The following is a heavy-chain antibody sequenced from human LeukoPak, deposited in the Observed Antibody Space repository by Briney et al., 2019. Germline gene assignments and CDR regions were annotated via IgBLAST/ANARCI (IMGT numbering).Heavy chain of an antibody. CDR1: GFTFTAYW. J-gene: IGHJ4*02. V-gene: IGHV3-7*02. CDR2: IKRDGSEK. D-gene: IGHD3-22*01. CDR3: AKHENSGYYPTYFFAY. Sequence: GGSLRLSCAASGFTFTAYWMSWVPQAPGKGLEWGSNIKRDGSEKYYADSVKGRFTVSRDSAKNSLYLQMNSLRAEDTAVYYCAKHENSGYYPTYFFAYWGQGTLVTVS.